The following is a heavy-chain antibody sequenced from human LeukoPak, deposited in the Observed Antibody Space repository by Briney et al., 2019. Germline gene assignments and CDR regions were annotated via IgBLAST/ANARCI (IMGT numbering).Heavy chain of an antibody. CDR3: TRGPHALDY. CDR2: ITNSSSLI. CDR1: RFTFSGYS. Sequence: PGGSLRLSCADSRFTFSGYSMNWVRPAPGKRLEWGAYITNSSSLIYYADSVVGPSTIYRDHAKNSLYLQMNSLRDEDTAVYYCTRGPHALDYWGQGTLVTVSS. V-gene: IGHV3-48*02. J-gene: IGHJ4*02.